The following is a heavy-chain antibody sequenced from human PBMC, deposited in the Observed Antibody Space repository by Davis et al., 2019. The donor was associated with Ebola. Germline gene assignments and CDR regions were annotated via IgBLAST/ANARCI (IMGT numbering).Heavy chain of an antibody. CDR2: IRSKANSYAT. CDR1: GFTFSGSA. D-gene: IGHD3-9*01. Sequence: GGSLRLSCAASGFTFSGSAMHWVRQASGKGLEWVGRIRSKANSYATAYAASVKGRFTISRDDSKNTAYLQMNSLKTEDTAVYYCTQTYYDILSPHYGVVYWGQGTLVTVSS. J-gene: IGHJ4*02. CDR3: TQTYYDILSPHYGVVY. V-gene: IGHV3-73*01.